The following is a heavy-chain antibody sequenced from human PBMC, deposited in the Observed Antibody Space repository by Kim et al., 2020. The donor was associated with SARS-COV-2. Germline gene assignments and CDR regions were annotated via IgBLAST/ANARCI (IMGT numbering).Heavy chain of an antibody. V-gene: IGHV3-7*03. CDR3: AREIGSLRWWYCSSTSCGGAFDI. CDR2: IKQDGSEK. CDR1: GFTFSSYW. Sequence: GGSLRLSCAASGFTFSSYWMSWVRQAPGKGLEWVANIKQDGSEKYYVDSVKGRFTISRDNAKNSLYLQMNSLRAEDTAVYYCAREIGSLRWWYCSSTSCGGAFDIWGQGTMVTVSS. J-gene: IGHJ3*02. D-gene: IGHD2-2*01.